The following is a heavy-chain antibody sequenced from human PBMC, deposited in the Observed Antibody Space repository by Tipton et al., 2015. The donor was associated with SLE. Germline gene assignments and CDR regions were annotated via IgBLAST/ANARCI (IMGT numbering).Heavy chain of an antibody. CDR1: GDSFTGYW. J-gene: IGHJ6*03. CDR2: IWPGDSET. Sequence: VQLVQSGAEVKKPGESLKISCKGSGDSFTGYWIAWVRQVPGKGLEWLGIIWPGDSETRYSPSFQGQVTISADKSISTAYLQWSSLQASDTAIYYCARKGKDSNRVYYMDVWGTGTTVTVS. V-gene: IGHV5-51*03. CDR3: ARKGKDSNRVYYMDV. D-gene: IGHD2/OR15-2a*01.